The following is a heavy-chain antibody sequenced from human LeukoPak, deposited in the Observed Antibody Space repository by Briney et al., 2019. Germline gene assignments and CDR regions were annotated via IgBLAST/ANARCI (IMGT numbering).Heavy chain of an antibody. CDR2: INSDGSST. D-gene: IGHD3-22*01. J-gene: IGHJ4*02. Sequence: GGSLRLSCAASGFTFSSYWMHWVRQAPGKGLVWVSRINSDGSSTSYADSVKGRFTISRDNAKNTLYPQMNSLRAEDTAVYYCARTADGDSSGYADPFDYWGQGTLVTVSS. CDR3: ARTADGDSSGYADPFDY. CDR1: GFTFSSYW. V-gene: IGHV3-74*01.